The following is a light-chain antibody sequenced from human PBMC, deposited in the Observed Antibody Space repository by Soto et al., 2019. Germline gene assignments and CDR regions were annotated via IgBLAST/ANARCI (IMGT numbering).Light chain of an antibody. CDR2: GNS. Sequence: QSVLTQPPSVSGAPGQRVTISCTGSSSNIGATYHVHWYQQLPGTAPKLLIYGNSNRPSGVPDRFSGSKSGTSASLAITGIQAEDEADYYCQSYDSSLSGSVFGGGTKLTVL. J-gene: IGLJ3*02. CDR3: QSYDSSLSGSV. CDR1: SSNIGATYH. V-gene: IGLV1-40*01.